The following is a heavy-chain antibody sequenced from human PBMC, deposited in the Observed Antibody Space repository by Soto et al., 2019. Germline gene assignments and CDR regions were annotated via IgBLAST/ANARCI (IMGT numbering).Heavy chain of an antibody. CDR2: IYYSGST. D-gene: IGHD6-13*01. V-gene: IGHV4-39*01. Sequence: QLQLQESGPGLVKPSETLSLTCTVPGGSISSSSYYWGWIRQPPGKCLEWIGSIYYSGSTYYNPSLKGRVTISVDTSKNQFSLKLSSVTAADTAVYYCARTGKLVRAFDIWGQGTMVSVSS. CDR1: GGSISSSSYY. CDR3: ARTGKLVRAFDI. J-gene: IGHJ3*02.